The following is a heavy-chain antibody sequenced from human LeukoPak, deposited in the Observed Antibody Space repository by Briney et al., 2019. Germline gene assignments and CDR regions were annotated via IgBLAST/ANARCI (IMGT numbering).Heavy chain of an antibody. CDR1: GYTFTSYG. D-gene: IGHD2-2*01. CDR2: ISAYNGNT. CDR3: ARVVVPAASNWFDP. V-gene: IGHV1-18*01. J-gene: IGHJ5*02. Sequence: ASVKVSCKASGYTFTSYGISWVRQAPGQGLEWMGWISAYNGNTNYAQKLRGRVTMTTDTSTSTAYMELRSLRSDDTAVYYCARVVVPAASNWFDPWGQGTLVTVSS.